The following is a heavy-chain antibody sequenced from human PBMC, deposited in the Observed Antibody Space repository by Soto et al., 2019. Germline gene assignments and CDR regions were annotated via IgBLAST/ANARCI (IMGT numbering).Heavy chain of an antibody. CDR2: IIPIFGTP. D-gene: IGHD4-4*01. J-gene: IGHJ6*02. CDR3: ARDRTTEGRMSYYGMDV. Sequence: QVQLVQSGAEVKKPGSSVKVSCKASGGTFSSYAISWVRQAPGQGLEWMGGIIPIFGTPNYAQKFQGRVTITADESPSTGYMELSSLRSEDTAVYYCARDRTTEGRMSYYGMDVWGQGTTVTVSS. CDR1: GGTFSSYA. V-gene: IGHV1-69*01.